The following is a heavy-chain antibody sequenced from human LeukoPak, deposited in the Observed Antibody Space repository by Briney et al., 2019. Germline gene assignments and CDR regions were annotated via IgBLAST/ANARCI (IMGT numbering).Heavy chain of an antibody. D-gene: IGHD2-8*01. J-gene: IGHJ4*02. Sequence: GGSLRLSCAASGFTFSSYAMSWVRQAPGKGLEWVSAISGSGGSTYYADSVKGRFTISRDNSKNTLYLQMNSLRAEDTAVYYCAKGRRRDIVLMVYAMWGQGTLVTVSS. CDR3: AKGRRRDIVLMVYAM. CDR2: ISGSGGST. V-gene: IGHV3-23*01. CDR1: GFTFSSYA.